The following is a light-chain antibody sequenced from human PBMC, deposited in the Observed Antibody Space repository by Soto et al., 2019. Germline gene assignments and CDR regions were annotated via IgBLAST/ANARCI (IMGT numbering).Light chain of an antibody. J-gene: IGKJ4*01. CDR2: GAS. CDR3: RQYGRSLEFA. V-gene: IGKV3-20*01. CDR1: QSVSSSY. Sequence: EIVLTPSPGTLTLSPGERATLSCRSIQSVSSSYLAWYQQKPGQAPRLLIYGASSRATGVPDRFSGSGSGTDSTLTISRLEPEDFAVYYCRQYGRSLEFAFGGGTKVDIK.